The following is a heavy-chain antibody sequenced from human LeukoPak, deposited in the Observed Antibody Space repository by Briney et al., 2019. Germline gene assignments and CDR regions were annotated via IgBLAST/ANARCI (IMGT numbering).Heavy chain of an antibody. J-gene: IGHJ4*02. CDR1: GFSLTTSGVG. D-gene: IGHD2-2*01. V-gene: IGHV2-5*01. Sequence: ESGPTLVEPTQTLTLTCTFSGFSLTTSGVGVGWIRQPPGKALEWLALIYWNDDKHYSPSLKSRLTISKDTSKNQVVLSMTNMDPVDTATYYCARRGSSTSVGYWGQGTLLTVSS. CDR3: ARRGSSTSVGY. CDR2: IYWNDDK.